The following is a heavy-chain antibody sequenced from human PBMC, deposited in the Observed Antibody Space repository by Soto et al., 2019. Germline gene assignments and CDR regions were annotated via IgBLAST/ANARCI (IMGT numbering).Heavy chain of an antibody. CDR1: GYSFAGYW. CDR2: IDPSDSQT. J-gene: IGHJ4*02. Sequence: GESLKISCKGSGYSFAGYWITWVRQKPGKGLEWMGRIDPSDSQTYYSPSFRGHVTTSVTKSITTVFLQWSSLRASDTAMYYCARQIYDSDTGPNFQYYFDSWGQGTPVTVSS. CDR3: ARQIYDSDTGPNFQYYFDS. V-gene: IGHV5-10-1*01. D-gene: IGHD3-22*01.